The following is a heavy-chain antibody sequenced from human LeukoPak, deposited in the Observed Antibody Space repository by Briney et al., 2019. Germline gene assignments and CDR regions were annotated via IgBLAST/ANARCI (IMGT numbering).Heavy chain of an antibody. J-gene: IGHJ5*02. CDR1: GGSISNGSYY. CDR2: INHSGST. D-gene: IGHD3-10*01. Sequence: SSETLSLTCTVSGGSISNGSYYWSWIRQPPGKGLEWIGEINHSGSTNYNPSLKSRVTISVDTSKNQFSLKLSSVTAADTAVYYCARLLLWFGESHWFDPWGQGTLVTVSS. CDR3: ARLLLWFGESHWFDP. V-gene: IGHV4-39*07.